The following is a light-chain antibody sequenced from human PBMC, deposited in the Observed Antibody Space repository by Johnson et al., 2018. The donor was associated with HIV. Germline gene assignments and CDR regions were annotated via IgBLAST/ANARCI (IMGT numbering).Light chain of an antibody. CDR2: DNN. Sequence: HSVLTQPPSVSAAPGQKVTISCSGNSSNIGDSYISWYQQLPGAAPKLLIYDNNKRPSGIPDRFSGSKSGTSATLGITGLQTGDEADYYCGTWDSSLSAYVFGTGTKVTVL. CDR1: SSNIGDSY. CDR3: GTWDSSLSAYV. V-gene: IGLV1-51*01. J-gene: IGLJ1*01.